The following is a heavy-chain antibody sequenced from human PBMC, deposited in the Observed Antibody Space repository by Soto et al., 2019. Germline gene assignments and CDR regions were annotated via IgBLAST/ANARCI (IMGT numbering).Heavy chain of an antibody. CDR1: GFTFSFYS. Sequence: GGSLRLSCAASGFTFSFYSMNWVRQAPGKGLEWVSSITGSSTYIYYADSVKGRVTISRDNAKNSLYLQMNSLRAEDTAVYYCAKAGEHYYFDFWGQGTLVTVSS. V-gene: IGHV3-21*01. CDR3: AKAGEHYYFDF. D-gene: IGHD2-21*01. CDR2: ITGSSTYI. J-gene: IGHJ4*02.